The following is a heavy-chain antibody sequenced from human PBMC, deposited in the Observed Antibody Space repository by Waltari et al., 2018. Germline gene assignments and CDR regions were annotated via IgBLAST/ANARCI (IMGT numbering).Heavy chain of an antibody. Sequence: QVQLVQSGAEVKKPGASVKVSCKASGYTFTSYAMHWVRQAPGQRLEWMGWINAGNGNTKYSQECQGRVTITRDTSASTAYMELSSLRSEDMAVYYCARRNQMGGFDYWGQGTLVTVSS. J-gene: IGHJ4*02. V-gene: IGHV1-3*03. CDR1: GYTFTSYA. D-gene: IGHD1-26*01. CDR3: ARRNQMGGFDY. CDR2: INAGNGNT.